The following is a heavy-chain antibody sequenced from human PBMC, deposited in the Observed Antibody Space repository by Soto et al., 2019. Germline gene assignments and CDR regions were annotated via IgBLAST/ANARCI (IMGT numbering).Heavy chain of an antibody. CDR1: GYSMTVDG. D-gene: IGHD1-26*01. J-gene: IGHJ4*02. Sequence: APVKLSCKGSGYSMTVDGVGWVRKTTGQGLEWMGWISAYNGNTNYAQKLQGRVTMTTDTSTSTAYMELRSLRSDDTAVYYCAREKSGTTRRPFDYWGQGTLVTVSS. V-gene: IGHV1-18*01. CDR3: AREKSGTTRRPFDY. CDR2: ISAYNGNT.